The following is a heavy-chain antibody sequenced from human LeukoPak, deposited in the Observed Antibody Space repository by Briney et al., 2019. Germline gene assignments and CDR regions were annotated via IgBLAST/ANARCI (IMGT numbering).Heavy chain of an antibody. CDR3: ARDLMVRGIISLPDY. D-gene: IGHD3-10*01. Sequence: GGSLRLSCAASGFTFSSYSMNWVRQAPGKGLEWVSYISSSSSTIYYADSVKGRFTISRDNAKNSLYLQMNSLRAEDTAVYYCARDLMVRGIISLPDYWGQGTLVTVSS. CDR1: GFTFSSYS. V-gene: IGHV3-48*01. J-gene: IGHJ4*02. CDR2: ISSSSSTI.